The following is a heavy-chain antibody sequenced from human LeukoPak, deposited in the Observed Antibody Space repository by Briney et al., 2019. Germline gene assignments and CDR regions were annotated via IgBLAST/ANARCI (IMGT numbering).Heavy chain of an antibody. V-gene: IGHV5-51*01. CDR3: ARQWTKAFDI. CDR2: IYPRDSDT. CDR1: GFDMTSYW. Sequence: LGESLKISCKAPGFDMTSYWIAWVRQMPGKGLEWMANIYPRDSDTRYGPSFQGQVSISVDRSINTAYLQWNSLRASDTALYYCARQWTKAFDIWGQGTMVTVS. J-gene: IGHJ3*02.